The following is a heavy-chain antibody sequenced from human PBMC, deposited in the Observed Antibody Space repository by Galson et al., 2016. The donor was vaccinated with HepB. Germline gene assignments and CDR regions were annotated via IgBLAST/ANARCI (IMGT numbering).Heavy chain of an antibody. D-gene: IGHD2-2*01. CDR3: AKGAGYCSSTTCTGYYDC. Sequence: SLRLSCAASGFTFSRHGMHWVRQAPGKGLEWVNSISYDGKTEYYADSVKGRFTISRDNSKNTLYLQMNSLGAEDTAVYYCAKGAGYCSSTTCTGYYDCWGQGALVTVSS. CDR2: ISYDGKTE. J-gene: IGHJ4*02. CDR1: GFTFSRHG. V-gene: IGHV3-30*18.